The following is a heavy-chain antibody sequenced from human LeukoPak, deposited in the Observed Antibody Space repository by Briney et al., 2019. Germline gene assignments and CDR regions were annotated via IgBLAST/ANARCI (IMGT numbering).Heavy chain of an antibody. CDR2: LFYSGST. J-gene: IGHJ4*02. Sequence: SETLSLTCTVSGGSISSNYWSWIRQPPGKGLEWIGYLFYSGSTSYNPSLKSRVTISLDTSKNQFSLNLNSVTAADTAVYYCARGLRVGNTGYYFDYWGQGTLVTVSS. CDR3: ARGLRVGNTGYYFDY. D-gene: IGHD1-26*01. V-gene: IGHV4-59*01. CDR1: GGSISSNY.